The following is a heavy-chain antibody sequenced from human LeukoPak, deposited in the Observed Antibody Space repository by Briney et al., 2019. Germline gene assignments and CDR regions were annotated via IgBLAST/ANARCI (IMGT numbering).Heavy chain of an antibody. Sequence: SQTLSLTCTVSGGSISSGDYYWSWLRQPPGKGLEWIGYIYYSGSTYYNPSLKSRVTISVDTSKNQFSLKLSSVTAADTAVYYCARGVFPTVTMGHWGQGTLVTVSS. J-gene: IGHJ4*02. V-gene: IGHV4-30-4*01. CDR2: IYYSGST. D-gene: IGHD4-17*01. CDR3: ARGVFPTVTMGH. CDR1: GGSISSGDYY.